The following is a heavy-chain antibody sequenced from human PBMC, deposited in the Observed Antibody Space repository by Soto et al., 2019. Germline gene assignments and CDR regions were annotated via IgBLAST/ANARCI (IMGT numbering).Heavy chain of an antibody. Sequence: GGSLRLSCSASGFTFSSYAMHWVRQAPGKGLEYVSAISSNGGSTYYADSVKGRFTISRDNSKNTLYLQMSSLRAEDTAVYYCVKDQLYSSGYYYLWYYYGMDVWGQGTMVTVSS. V-gene: IGHV3-64D*08. CDR1: GFTFSSYA. D-gene: IGHD3-22*01. CDR2: ISSNGGST. CDR3: VKDQLYSSGYYYLWYYYGMDV. J-gene: IGHJ6*02.